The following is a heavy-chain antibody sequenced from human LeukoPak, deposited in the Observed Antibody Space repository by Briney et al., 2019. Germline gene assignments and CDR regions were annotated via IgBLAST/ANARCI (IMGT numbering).Heavy chain of an antibody. CDR1: GDSISPYY. CDR3: ARHSGDQPHYVDY. CDR2: IFYSGSA. J-gene: IGHJ4*02. V-gene: IGHV4-59*08. D-gene: IGHD1-26*01. Sequence: SETLSLTCTVSGDSISPYYWSWIRQPPGKELEWIAFIFYSGSAHYKSSLTSRVTISVDTSKNQFSLKLTSVTAADTAVYYCARHSGDQPHYVDYWGRGTLVTVSS.